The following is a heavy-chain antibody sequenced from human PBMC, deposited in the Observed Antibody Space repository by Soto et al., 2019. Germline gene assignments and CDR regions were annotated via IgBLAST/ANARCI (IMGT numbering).Heavy chain of an antibody. CDR1: GGSISSGGYY. CDR3: AREELGPDYYYGVDV. J-gene: IGHJ6*02. D-gene: IGHD1-26*01. V-gene: IGHV4-31*03. Sequence: SETLSLTCTVSGGSISSGGYYWSWIRQHPGKGLEWIGYIYYSGSTYYNPSLKSRVTISVDTSKNQFSLKLSSVTAADTAVYYFAREELGPDYYYGVDVWGQGTTVTVSS. CDR2: IYYSGST.